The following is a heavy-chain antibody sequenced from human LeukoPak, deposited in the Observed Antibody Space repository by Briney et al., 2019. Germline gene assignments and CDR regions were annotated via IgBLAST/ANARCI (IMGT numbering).Heavy chain of an antibody. V-gene: IGHV3-43D*03. CDR2: ISWDGGST. J-gene: IGHJ4*02. CDR3: AKVRSRYCSSTSCYGLGY. D-gene: IGHD2-2*01. Sequence: GGSLRLSCAASGFTFDDYAMHRVRQAPGKGLEWVSLISWDGGSTYYADSVKGRFTISRDDSKNSLYLQMNSLRAEDTALYYCAKVRSRYCSSTSCYGLGYWGQGTLVTVSS. CDR1: GFTFDDYA.